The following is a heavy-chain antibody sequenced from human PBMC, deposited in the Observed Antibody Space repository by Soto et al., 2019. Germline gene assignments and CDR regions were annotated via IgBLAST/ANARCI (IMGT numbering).Heavy chain of an antibody. V-gene: IGHV3-48*01. Sequence: HPGGSLRHSCAASGFTFSSYSMNWVRQAPGKGLEWVSYISSSSSTIYYADSVKGRFTISRDNAKNSLYLQMNSLRAEDTAVYYCARERGYDFWSGYYIFDYWGQGTLVTVSS. CDR2: ISSSSSTI. CDR3: ARERGYDFWSGYYIFDY. J-gene: IGHJ4*02. CDR1: GFTFSSYS. D-gene: IGHD3-3*01.